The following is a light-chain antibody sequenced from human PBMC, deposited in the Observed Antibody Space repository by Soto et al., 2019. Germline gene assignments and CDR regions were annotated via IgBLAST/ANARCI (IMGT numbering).Light chain of an antibody. V-gene: IGKV1-5*03. J-gene: IGKJ5*01. CDR2: KAS. Sequence: IQMSQSPATLSGSVGDRVTINCRASQTISSLLAWYQQKPGKAPKLLIYKASTLKSGVPSRFSGSGSGTEFTLTINSLQAEDCAVYYCQQSYIWPRTFGQGTRLAIK. CDR3: QQSYIWPRT. CDR1: QTISSL.